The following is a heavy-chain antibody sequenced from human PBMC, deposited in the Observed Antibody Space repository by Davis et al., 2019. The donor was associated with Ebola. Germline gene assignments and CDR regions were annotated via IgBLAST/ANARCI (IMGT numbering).Heavy chain of an antibody. CDR2: IIPIFGTA. V-gene: IGHV1-69*13. Sequence: SVKVSCKASGGTFSSYAISWVRQAPGQGLEWMGGIIPIFGTANYAQKFQGRVTITADESTSTAYMELSSLRSEDTAVYYCARACSGGSCHFQHWGQGTLVIVSS. D-gene: IGHD2-15*01. J-gene: IGHJ1*01. CDR3: ARACSGGSCHFQH. CDR1: GGTFSSYA.